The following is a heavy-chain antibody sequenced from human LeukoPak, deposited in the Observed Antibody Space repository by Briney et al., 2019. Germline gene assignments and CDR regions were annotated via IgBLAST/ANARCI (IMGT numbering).Heavy chain of an antibody. CDR1: GFTFSSYA. CDR2: ISYDGSNK. Sequence: GGSLRLSCAASGFTFSSYAMHWVRQAPGKGLEWVAVISYDGSNKYYADSVKGRFTISRDNSKNTLYLQMNSLRAEDTAVYYCAKDLGNWGQGTLVTVSS. J-gene: IGHJ4*02. V-gene: IGHV3-30*04. CDR3: AKDLGN.